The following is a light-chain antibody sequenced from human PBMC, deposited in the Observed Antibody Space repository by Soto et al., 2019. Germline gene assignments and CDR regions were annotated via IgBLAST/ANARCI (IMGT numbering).Light chain of an antibody. J-gene: IGLJ1*01. CDR1: SSDAGGYNY. CDR2: DVS. V-gene: IGLV2-14*01. Sequence: QSVLTQPASVSGSPGQSITISCTGTSSDAGGYNYVSWYQQHPGKAPKLMIYDVSNRPSGVSNRFSGSKSGNTASLTISGLQAEDEADYYCSSYTSSSDVFGTGTKVTVL. CDR3: SSYTSSSDV.